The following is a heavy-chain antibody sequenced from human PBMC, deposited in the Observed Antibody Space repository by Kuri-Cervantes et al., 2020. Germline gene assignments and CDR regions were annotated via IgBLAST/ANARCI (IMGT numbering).Heavy chain of an antibody. Sequence: SETLSLTCTVSGGSISSYYWSRIRQPPGKGLEWIGYIYYSGSTYYNPSLKSRVTISVDTSKNQFSLKLSSVTAADTAVYYCARLIPNYDFWSGYYWGAYYFGYWGQGTLVTVSS. CDR3: ARLIPNYDFWSGYYWGAYYFGY. V-gene: IGHV4-59*04. CDR1: GGSISSYY. J-gene: IGHJ4*02. CDR2: IYYSGST. D-gene: IGHD3-3*01.